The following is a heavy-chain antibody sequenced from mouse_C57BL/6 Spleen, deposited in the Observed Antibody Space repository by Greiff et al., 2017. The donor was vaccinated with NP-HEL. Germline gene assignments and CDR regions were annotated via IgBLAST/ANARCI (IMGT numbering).Heavy chain of an antibody. Sequence: QVQLKQSGPDLVKPGASVKISCKASGYTFSNSWMNWVKQRPGKGLEWIGRIYPGDGNTNYNEKFKGKATLTADKSSSTAYMQVTSLTSEDSAVFFCARRGAQATVFDYWGQGTTLTVSS. CDR1: GYTFSNSW. J-gene: IGHJ2*01. D-gene: IGHD3-2*02. CDR2: IYPGDGNT. CDR3: ARRGAQATVFDY. V-gene: IGHV1-82*01.